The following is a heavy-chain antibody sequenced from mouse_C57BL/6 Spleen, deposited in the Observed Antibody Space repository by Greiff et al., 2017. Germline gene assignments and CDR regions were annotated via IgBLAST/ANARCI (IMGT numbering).Heavy chain of an antibody. CDR3: ARDGYSNNVSWFAD. CDR1: GYSITSGYY. Sequence: EVKLVESGPGLVNPSQSLSLTCSVTGYSITSGYYWNWIRQFPGNKLEWMGYISYDGSNNYNPSLKNRISITRDTSKNQFFLKLNAVTTENTATYNCARDGYSNNVSWFADGDQGTLVTVSA. CDR2: ISYDGSN. V-gene: IGHV3-6*01. J-gene: IGHJ3*01. D-gene: IGHD2-5*01.